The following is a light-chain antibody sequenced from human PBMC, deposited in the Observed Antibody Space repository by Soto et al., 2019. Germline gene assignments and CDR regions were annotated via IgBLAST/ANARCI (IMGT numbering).Light chain of an antibody. J-gene: IGKJ4*01. V-gene: IGKV1-39*01. CDR1: QSINRF. Sequence: DIQMTQSPSTLSASVGDRVTITCRASQSINRFLNWYQQKPGKAPKLLIYAASSLQSGVPSRFSGSGSETEFTLSISSLQPEDFATYFCQQIYSAPLTFGGGTKVDIK. CDR2: AAS. CDR3: QQIYSAPLT.